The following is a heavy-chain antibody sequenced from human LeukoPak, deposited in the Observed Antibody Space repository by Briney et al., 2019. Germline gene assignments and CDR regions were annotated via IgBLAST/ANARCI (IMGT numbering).Heavy chain of an antibody. D-gene: IGHD4-17*01. CDR3: ARWGPVTTTDRVYSYYGMDV. CDR2: ISIYNGNT. CDR1: GYTFISYG. V-gene: IGHV1-18*01. J-gene: IGHJ6*02. Sequence: ASVKVSCKASGYTFISYGISWVRQAPGQGLEWMGWISIYNGNTNYAPKFQGRLTMTRDTSTSTAYMELRGLRSDDTAVYYCARWGPVTTTDRVYSYYGMDVWGQGTTVTVSS.